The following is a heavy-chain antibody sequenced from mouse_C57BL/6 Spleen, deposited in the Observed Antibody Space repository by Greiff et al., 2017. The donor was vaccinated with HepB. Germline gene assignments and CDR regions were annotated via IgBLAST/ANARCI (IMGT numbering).Heavy chain of an antibody. V-gene: IGHV1-76*01. CDR3: ARGRGDYDGAMDY. Sequence: QVQLKESGAELVRPGASVKLSCKASGYTFTDYYINWVKQRPGQGLEWIARIYPGSGNTYYNEKFKGKATLTAEKSSSTAYMQLSSLTSEDSAVYFCARGRGDYDGAMDYWGQGTSVTVSS. J-gene: IGHJ4*01. D-gene: IGHD2-4*01. CDR1: GYTFTDYY. CDR2: IYPGSGNT.